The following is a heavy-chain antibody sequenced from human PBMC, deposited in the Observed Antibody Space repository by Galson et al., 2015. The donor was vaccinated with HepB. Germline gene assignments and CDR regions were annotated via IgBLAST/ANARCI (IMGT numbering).Heavy chain of an antibody. J-gene: IGHJ6*02. CDR2: IIPISGTA. D-gene: IGHD3-10*01. V-gene: IGHV1-69*01. Sequence: SCKASGGTFSPYGLNWVRQAPGQGLEWMGGIIPISGTANYAQKFQDRVTITADEFTSTAHLEVTSLRSEDTAVYYCARASRGTMIRGVMYFYYGMDVWGQGTTVTVSS. CDR3: ARASRGTMIRGVMYFYYGMDV. CDR1: GGTFSPYG.